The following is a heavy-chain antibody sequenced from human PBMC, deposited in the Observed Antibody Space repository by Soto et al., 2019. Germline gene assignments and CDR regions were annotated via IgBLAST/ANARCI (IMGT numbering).Heavy chain of an antibody. J-gene: IGHJ4*02. Sequence: EVQLLESGGGLVQPGGSLRLSCAASGFTFSSYAMSWVRQAPGKGLEWVSAISGSGDSTYYADSVKGRFTISRDNSKNTLYLQMNSLRAEDTAVYYCARPSNVLRYFDWLSKKTNPNVSFDYWGQGTLVTVSS. V-gene: IGHV3-23*01. CDR1: GFTFSSYA. CDR2: ISGSGDST. D-gene: IGHD3-9*01. CDR3: ARPSNVLRYFDWLSKKTNPNVSFDY.